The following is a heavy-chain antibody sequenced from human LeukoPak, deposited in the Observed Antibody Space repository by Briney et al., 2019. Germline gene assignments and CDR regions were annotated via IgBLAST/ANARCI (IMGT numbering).Heavy chain of an antibody. CDR3: ARDNGSGYTKGYEHYYYYLDV. CDR2: IHSGGTT. J-gene: IGHJ6*03. CDR1: GDSISDDY. Sequence: SETLSLTCTVSGDSISDDYYTWMRQPAGKGLEWIGRIHSGGTTNYNPSLMSRVTLSIDKSKRHISLRLTSVTAADTALYYCARDNGSGYTKGYEHYYYYLDVWGKGTTVTVSS. V-gene: IGHV4-4*07. D-gene: IGHD3-3*02.